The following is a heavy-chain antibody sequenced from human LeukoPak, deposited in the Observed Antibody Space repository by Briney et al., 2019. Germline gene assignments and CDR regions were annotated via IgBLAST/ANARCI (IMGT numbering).Heavy chain of an antibody. V-gene: IGHV3-21*01. CDR1: GFTFSSYS. Sequence: GGSLRLSCAASGFTFSSYSMNWVRQAPGKGLEWVSSISSSSSYIYYADSVKGRFTISRDNAKNSLYLQMNSLRAEDTAVYYCARDNDSSGWYLGAFDIWGQGTMVTVSS. D-gene: IGHD6-19*01. J-gene: IGHJ3*02. CDR3: ARDNDSSGWYLGAFDI. CDR2: ISSSSSYI.